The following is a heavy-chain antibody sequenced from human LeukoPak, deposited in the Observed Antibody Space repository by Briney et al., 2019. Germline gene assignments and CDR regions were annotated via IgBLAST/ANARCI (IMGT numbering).Heavy chain of an antibody. D-gene: IGHD3-10*01. J-gene: IGHJ5*02. Sequence: GASVKVSCKASGGTFSSYAISWVRQAPGQGLEWMGGIIPIFGTANYAQKFQGRVTITTDESTSTVYMELSSLRSEYTAVYYCAGGGAYYYGSGSYKSWGQGTLVTVSS. CDR2: IIPIFGTA. CDR1: GGTFSSYA. CDR3: AGGGAYYYGSGSYKS. V-gene: IGHV1-69*05.